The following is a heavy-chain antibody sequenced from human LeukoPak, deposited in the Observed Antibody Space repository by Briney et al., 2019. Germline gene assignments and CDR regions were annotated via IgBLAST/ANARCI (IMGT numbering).Heavy chain of an antibody. CDR3: ATYRQVLLPFES. V-gene: IGHV3-23*01. D-gene: IGHD5-18*01. J-gene: IGHJ4*02. CDR1: GFTFSRYG. Sequence: GGSLRLSCAASGFTFSRYGMHWARQAPGKGLEWVSSIFPSGGEIHYAGSVRGRFTISRDNSKSTLSLQMNSLRAEDTAIYYCATYRQVLLPFESWGQGTLVTVSS. CDR2: IFPSGGEI.